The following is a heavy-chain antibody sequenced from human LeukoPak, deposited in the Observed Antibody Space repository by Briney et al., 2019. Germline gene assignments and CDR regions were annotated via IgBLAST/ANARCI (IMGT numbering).Heavy chain of an antibody. J-gene: IGHJ4*02. V-gene: IGHV3-7*01. Sequence: GGSLRLSCAASGFTFSSHWMSWVRQAPGKGLEWVASVKQDVGEKYYVDSVKGRFTISRDNAKNSLSLHMNSLRVEDTAVYYCARGPTYGSRSDHFDYWGQGTLVTVSS. CDR3: ARGPTYGSRSDHFDY. CDR2: VKQDVGEK. CDR1: GFTFSSHW. D-gene: IGHD3-10*01.